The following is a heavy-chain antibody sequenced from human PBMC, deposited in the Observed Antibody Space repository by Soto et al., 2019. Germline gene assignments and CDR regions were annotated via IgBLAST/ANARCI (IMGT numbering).Heavy chain of an antibody. CDR3: ARGITQGYDY. CDR1: GYKCNTYD. Sequence: QVQLVQSGAEVEKPGASVKVSCQASGYKCNTYDINWVRQATGQGLEWMGWMSPSSGNTGYAQKFQGRVTMTRDTSVSTAYMELNCLTSDDTAVYYCARGITQGYDYWGQGTPVTVSS. V-gene: IGHV1-8*02. CDR2: MSPSSGNT. J-gene: IGHJ4*02. D-gene: IGHD1-20*01.